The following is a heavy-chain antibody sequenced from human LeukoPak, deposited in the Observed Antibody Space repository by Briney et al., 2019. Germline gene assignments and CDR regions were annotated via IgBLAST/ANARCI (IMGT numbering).Heavy chain of an antibody. Sequence: ETLSLTCTVSGGSISSYYWSWIRQPPGKGLEWIGYIYYSGSTNYNSSLKSRVTISVDTSKNQFSLKLNSVTAADTAVYYCARDRNADYRYYYGMDVWGQGITVTVSS. CDR2: IYYSGST. V-gene: IGHV4-59*01. J-gene: IGHJ6*02. D-gene: IGHD4-11*01. CDR1: GGSISSYY. CDR3: ARDRNADYRYYYGMDV.